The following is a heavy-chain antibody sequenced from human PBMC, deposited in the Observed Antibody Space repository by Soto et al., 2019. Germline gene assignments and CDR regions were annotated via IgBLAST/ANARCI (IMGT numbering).Heavy chain of an antibody. CDR2: ISSSGSTI. CDR1: GFTFSDYY. J-gene: IGHJ6*02. Sequence: QVQLVESGGGLVKPGGSLRLSCAASGFTFSDYYMSWIRQAPGKGLEWVSYISSSGSTIYYADSVKGRFTISRDNAKNSLYLQMNSLRAEDTAVYYCARDAPGDSRVVPAAPYHYYYGMDVWGQGTTVTVSS. CDR3: ARDAPGDSRVVPAAPYHYYYGMDV. V-gene: IGHV3-11*01. D-gene: IGHD2-2*01.